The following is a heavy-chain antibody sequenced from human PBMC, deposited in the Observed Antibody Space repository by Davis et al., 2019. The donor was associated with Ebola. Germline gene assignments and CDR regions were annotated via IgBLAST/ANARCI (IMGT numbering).Heavy chain of an antibody. CDR3: VRDMGVVTAAINY. J-gene: IGHJ4*02. D-gene: IGHD2-2*02. CDR1: GFTFDDYA. CDR2: ISWNSGSI. V-gene: IGHV3-9*01. Sequence: SLKISCAASGFTFDDYAMHWVRQAPGKGLEWVSGISWNSGSIGYADSVKGRFTISRDYAKNSLYLQMNSLRPEDTALYYCVRDMGVVTAAINYWGQGALVTVSS.